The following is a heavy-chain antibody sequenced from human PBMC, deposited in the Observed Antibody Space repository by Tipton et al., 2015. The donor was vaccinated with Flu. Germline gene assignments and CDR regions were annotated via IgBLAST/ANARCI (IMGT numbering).Heavy chain of an antibody. V-gene: IGHV4-39*07. J-gene: IGHJ1*01. CDR3: ARAGDYGGELHFQN. CDR2: IYSRGGT. CDR1: GGSISSTKSY. D-gene: IGHD4-23*01. Sequence: TLSLTCTVSGGSISSTKSYWGWIRQPPGKGLEWIGSIYSRGGTYYNPSLKSRVIISVDTSKNQLSLNLRSVTAADTAVCYCARAGDYGGELHFQNWGQGTLITVSS.